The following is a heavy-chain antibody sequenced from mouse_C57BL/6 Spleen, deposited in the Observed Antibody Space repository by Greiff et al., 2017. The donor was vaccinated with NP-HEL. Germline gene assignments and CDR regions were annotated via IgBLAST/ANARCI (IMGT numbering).Heavy chain of an antibody. Sequence: VQLKESGPELVKPGASVKMSCKASGYTFTDYNMHWVKQSHGKSLEWIGYINPNNGGTSYNQKFKGKATLTVNKSSSTAYMELRSLTSEDSAVYYCARLERSHAMDYWGQGTSVTVSS. J-gene: IGHJ4*01. V-gene: IGHV1-22*01. CDR1: GYTFTDYN. CDR2: INPNNGGT. CDR3: ARLERSHAMDY.